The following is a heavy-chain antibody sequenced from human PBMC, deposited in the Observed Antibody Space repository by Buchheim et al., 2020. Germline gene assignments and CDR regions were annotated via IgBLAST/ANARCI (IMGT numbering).Heavy chain of an antibody. CDR2: ISASGGVT. CDR3: AKDFSFDFWSGYDHYFDY. J-gene: IGHJ4*02. Sequence: VQLVESGGGVVQPGRSLRLSCTVSGFTFTSYAMSWVRQAPGKGLEWVSAISASGGVTYYADSVRGRFTISRDNSMDTLYLQMNSLRAEDTAIYYCAKDFSFDFWSGYDHYFDYWGQGTL. CDR1: GFTFTSYA. V-gene: IGHV3-23*04. D-gene: IGHD3-3*01.